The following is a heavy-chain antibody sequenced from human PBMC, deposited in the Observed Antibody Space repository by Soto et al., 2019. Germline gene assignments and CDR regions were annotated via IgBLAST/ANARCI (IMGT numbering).Heavy chain of an antibody. CDR3: ARQQEGSYYTLHNWFDP. Sequence: SETLSLTCTVSGGSISSSSYYWGWIRQPPGKGLEWIGSIYYSGSTYYNPSLKSRVTISVDTSKNQFSLKLSSVTAADTAVYYCARQQEGSYYTLHNWFDPWGQGTLVTVSS. CDR2: IYYSGST. V-gene: IGHV4-39*01. J-gene: IGHJ5*02. D-gene: IGHD3-10*01. CDR1: GGSISSSSYY.